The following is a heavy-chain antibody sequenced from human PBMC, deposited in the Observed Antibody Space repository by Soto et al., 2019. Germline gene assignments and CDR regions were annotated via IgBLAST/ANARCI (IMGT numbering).Heavy chain of an antibody. J-gene: IGHJ5*02. CDR3: ARHRPYGSGRVPFDP. D-gene: IGHD3-10*01. CDR1: GDSISSSSYY. Sequence: QLQLQESGPGLVKPSETLSLTCTVSGDSISSSSYYWGWIRQPPGKGLEWIGSIYNSGSTYYNPSLKSRVTLSVDTSKNRFSLKLSSVTAADTAVYYCARHRPYGSGRVPFDPWGQGTLVTVSS. CDR2: IYNSGST. V-gene: IGHV4-39*01.